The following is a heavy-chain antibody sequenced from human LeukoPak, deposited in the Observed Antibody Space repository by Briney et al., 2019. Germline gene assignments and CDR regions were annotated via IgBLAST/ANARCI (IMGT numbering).Heavy chain of an antibody. D-gene: IGHD4-17*01. J-gene: IGHJ6*02. V-gene: IGHV3-7*03. Sequence: GGSLRLSCAASGFTFSSFWMSWVRQAPGKGLEWVANINQDGSEKYYVDSVKGRFTISRDNAKNSLYLQMNSLRAEDTALYYCAKDINGVYYYYGMDVWGQGTTVTVSS. CDR2: INQDGSEK. CDR3: AKDINGVYYYYGMDV. CDR1: GFTFSSFW.